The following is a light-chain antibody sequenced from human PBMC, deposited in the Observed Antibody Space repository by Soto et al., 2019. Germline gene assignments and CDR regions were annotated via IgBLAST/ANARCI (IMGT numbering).Light chain of an antibody. V-gene: IGLV2-14*01. J-gene: IGLJ1*01. CDR3: SSYTSSSTPDV. Sequence: QSALTQPASVSGSPGQSITISCTGTSSDVGGYNYVSWYQQHPGKAPKLMIYDVSNRPSGVSDRFSGSKSGNTASLTISGLQAEDEADYYCSSYTSSSTPDVVGTGTKLTVL. CDR1: SSDVGGYNY. CDR2: DVS.